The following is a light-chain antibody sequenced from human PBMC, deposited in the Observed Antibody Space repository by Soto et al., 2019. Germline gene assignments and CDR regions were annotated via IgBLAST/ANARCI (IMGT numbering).Light chain of an antibody. CDR1: QSISSY. V-gene: IGKV1-39*01. J-gene: IGKJ1*01. Sequence: DIPMTQSPSSVSASVGDRVTITCRASQSISSYLNWYQQKPGKAPNLLIYAASSLQSGVPSRFSGSGSGTDFTLTISSLQPEDFASYYCQQSYNTPWTFGHGTKVEIK. CDR2: AAS. CDR3: QQSYNTPWT.